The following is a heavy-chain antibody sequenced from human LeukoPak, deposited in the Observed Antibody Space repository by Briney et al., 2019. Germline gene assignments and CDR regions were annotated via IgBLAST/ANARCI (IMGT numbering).Heavy chain of an antibody. CDR1: GFTFSSYA. Sequence: PWGSLRLSCAASGFTFSSYAMHWVRQAPGKGLEWVAVISYDGSNKYYADSVKGRFTISRDNSKNTLYLRMNSLRAEDTAVYYCARDKDDFWSGIDYWGQGTLVTVSS. J-gene: IGHJ4*02. CDR2: ISYDGSNK. V-gene: IGHV3-30*01. D-gene: IGHD3-3*01. CDR3: ARDKDDFWSGIDY.